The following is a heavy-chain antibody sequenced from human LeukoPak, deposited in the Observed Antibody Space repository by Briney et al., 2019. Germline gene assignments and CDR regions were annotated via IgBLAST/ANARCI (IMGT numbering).Heavy chain of an antibody. D-gene: IGHD2-2*01. CDR2: IISYSDNP. CDR3: ARDSSLGSTSSPLHGMDV. V-gene: IGHV1-18*01. Sequence: GASVKVSCKASGYTFTSYYITWVRQAPGQGLEWMGWIISYSDNPTYARNLQGRVTMTTDTSTSTAYMELRSLRSDDTAVYYCARDSSLGSTSSPLHGMDVWGQGTTVTVSS. CDR1: GYTFTSYY. J-gene: IGHJ6*02.